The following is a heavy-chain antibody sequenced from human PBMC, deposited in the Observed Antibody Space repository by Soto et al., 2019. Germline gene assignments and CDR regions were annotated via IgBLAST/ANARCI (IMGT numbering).Heavy chain of an antibody. CDR1: GFTFDNYA. D-gene: IGHD3-9*01. Sequence: PGGSLRLSCAASGFTFDNYAMSWVRQAPGKGLEWVSAIGRGGGSATTYYADSVKGRFTISRDNSKNTLYLQMNSLRAEDTAVYYCAKLALAYFDWSGFDYWGQGTLVTVSS. CDR2: IGRGGGSATT. CDR3: AKLALAYFDWSGFDY. V-gene: IGHV3-23*01. J-gene: IGHJ4*02.